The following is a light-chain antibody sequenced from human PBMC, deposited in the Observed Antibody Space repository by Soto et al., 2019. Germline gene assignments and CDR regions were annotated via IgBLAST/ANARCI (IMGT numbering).Light chain of an antibody. CDR2: GIS. CDR3: LLSYSGAWV. CDR1: TGAVSSDHW. V-gene: IGLV7-46*01. Sequence: QTVVTQEPSLTVSQGGTVTLTCASSTGAVSSDHWPYWFQQKPGQAPRTLIYGISSKHSWTPARSSGSLLGGKAALSLSGAQPEDEADYYCLLSYSGAWVFGGGTQLTVL. J-gene: IGLJ3*02.